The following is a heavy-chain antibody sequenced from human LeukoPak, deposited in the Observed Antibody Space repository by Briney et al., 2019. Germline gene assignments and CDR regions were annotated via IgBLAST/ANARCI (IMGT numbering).Heavy chain of an antibody. CDR2: ISGDGGST. J-gene: IGHJ4*02. D-gene: IGHD3-22*01. Sequence: GGSLRLSCAASGFTFDDYGMSWVRQAPGKGLEWVSLISGDGGSTYYADSVKGRFTISRDNSKNSLYLQMNSLRTEDTALYYCAKDISDYYDSSGYYSWGQGTLVTVSS. V-gene: IGHV3-43*02. CDR3: AKDISDYYDSSGYYS. CDR1: GFTFDDYG.